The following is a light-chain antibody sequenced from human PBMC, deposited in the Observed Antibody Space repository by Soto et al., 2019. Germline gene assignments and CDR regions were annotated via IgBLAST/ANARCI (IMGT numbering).Light chain of an antibody. V-gene: IGLV2-14*01. CDR3: SSYAGSSWV. Sequence: QSALTQPASVSGSPGQSITISCTGTSSDIGTYNFVSWYQHHPGKVPKLIIYEVSNRPSGVSNRFSGSKSGNTASLTISGLQAEDEADYYCSSYAGSSWVFGGGTKLTVL. CDR1: SSDIGTYNF. J-gene: IGLJ3*02. CDR2: EVS.